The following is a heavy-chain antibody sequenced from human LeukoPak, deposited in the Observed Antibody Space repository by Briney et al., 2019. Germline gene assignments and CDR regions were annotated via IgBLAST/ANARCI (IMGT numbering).Heavy chain of an antibody. CDR1: GGSISSYY. V-gene: IGHV4-59*01. CDR3: ARGGSGYDSFYYYGMDV. D-gene: IGHD5-12*01. CDR2: IYDSGSI. Sequence: SETLSLTCTVPGGSISSYYWSWIRQPPGKGLEWIGYIYDSGSINYNPSLKSRVTISLDTSKNQFSLKLSSVTAADTAVYYCARGGSGYDSFYYYGMDVWGQGTTVTVSS. J-gene: IGHJ6*02.